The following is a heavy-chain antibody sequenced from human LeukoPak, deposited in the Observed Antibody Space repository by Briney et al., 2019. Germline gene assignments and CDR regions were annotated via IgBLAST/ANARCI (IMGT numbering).Heavy chain of an antibody. CDR3: ARASGLYSYGPGVSFDY. J-gene: IGHJ4*02. D-gene: IGHD5-18*01. Sequence: GGSLRLSCAASGFTFSSYAMSWVRQAPGKGLEWVSAISGSGGSTYYADSVKGRFTISRDNSKNTLYLQMNSLRAEDTAVYYCARASGLYSYGPGVSFDYWGQGTLVTVSS. CDR2: ISGSGGST. V-gene: IGHV3-23*01. CDR1: GFTFSSYA.